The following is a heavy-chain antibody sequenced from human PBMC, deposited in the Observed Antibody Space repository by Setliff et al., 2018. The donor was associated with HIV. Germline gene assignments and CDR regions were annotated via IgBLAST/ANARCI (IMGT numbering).Heavy chain of an antibody. CDR1: GYTFTGYY. CDR2: INPNSGGT. CDR3: ARDPYSTDYYSYMDV. Sequence: ASVKVSCKASGYTFTGYYMHWVRQAPGQGLEWMGWINPNSGGTNYAQKFQGRVTMTRDTSISTAYMELSRLRSDDTAVYYCARDPYSTDYYSYMDVWGKGTTVTVSS. V-gene: IGHV1-2*02. D-gene: IGHD4-4*01. J-gene: IGHJ6*03.